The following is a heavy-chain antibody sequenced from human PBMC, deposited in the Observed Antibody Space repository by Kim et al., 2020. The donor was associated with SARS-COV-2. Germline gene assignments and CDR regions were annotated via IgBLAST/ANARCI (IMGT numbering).Heavy chain of an antibody. V-gene: IGHV3-23*01. CDR2: ISGSGGST. J-gene: IGHJ3*02. Sequence: GGSLRLSCAASGFTFSSYAMSWVRQAPGKWLEWVSGISGSGGSTYYADSVKGRFTISRDNSKNTLYLQMNSLRAEDTAVYYCAKSSTFNVYYYDSSGYGNAFDIWGQGTMVTVSS. CDR3: AKSSTFNVYYYDSSGYGNAFDI. CDR1: GFTFSSYA. D-gene: IGHD3-22*01.